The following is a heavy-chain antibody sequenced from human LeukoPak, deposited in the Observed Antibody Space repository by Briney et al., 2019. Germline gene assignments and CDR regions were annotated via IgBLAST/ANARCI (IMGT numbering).Heavy chain of an antibody. CDR3: ASQDGAVVPAAIRLGDYYYYYYMDV. V-gene: IGHV1-69*01. CDR1: GGTFSSYA. Sequence: SSVKVSCKASGGTFSSYAISWVRQAPGQGLEWMGGIIPIFGTANYAQKFQGRVTITADESTSTAYMEPSSLRSEDTAVYYCASQDGAVVPAAIRLGDYYYYYYMDVWGKGTTVTVSS. CDR2: IIPIFGTA. D-gene: IGHD2-2*02. J-gene: IGHJ6*03.